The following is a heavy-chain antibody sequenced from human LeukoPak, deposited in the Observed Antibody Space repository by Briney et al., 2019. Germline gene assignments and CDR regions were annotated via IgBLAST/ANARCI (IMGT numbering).Heavy chain of an antibody. Sequence: PGGSLRLSCAASGFTFSNYWMSWVRQAPGKGLEWVANIKQDGSEKYYVDSVKGRFTISRDNAKNSLYLQMNSLRAEDTAVYSCARVNDYDSGSLYRPIDYWGQGTLVTVSS. CDR2: IKQDGSEK. V-gene: IGHV3-7*01. J-gene: IGHJ4*02. CDR1: GFTFSNYW. D-gene: IGHD3-10*01. CDR3: ARVNDYDSGSLYRPIDY.